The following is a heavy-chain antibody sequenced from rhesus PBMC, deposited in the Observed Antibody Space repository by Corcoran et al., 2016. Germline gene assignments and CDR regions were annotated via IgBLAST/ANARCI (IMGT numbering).Heavy chain of an antibody. V-gene: IGHV4-80*01. CDR3: AKGSILYGLDS. CDR2: INGNSGST. CDR1: GASISSYW. J-gene: IGHJ6*01. D-gene: IGHD2-39*01. Sequence: QVQLQESGPGLVKPSATLSPTCTVSGASISSYWWSWIRQPPGKGLEWIGEINGNSGSTNYTPSLKSRVTISRDTSKIQFSLKLSSVTAADTAVYYCAKGSILYGLDSWGQGVVVTVSS.